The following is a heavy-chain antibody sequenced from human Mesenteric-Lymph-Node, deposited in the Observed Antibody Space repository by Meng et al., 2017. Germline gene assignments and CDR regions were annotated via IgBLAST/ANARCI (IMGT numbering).Heavy chain of an antibody. CDR3: ASGPGSPSYY. D-gene: IGHD6-19*01. Sequence: EVHLLEFGGGLVQPGGSLRLSCAASGFTFSTDAMTWVRQAPGKGLEWVSTITGSVDTTFYADSVKGRFTISRDNSKNTLYLHMNSLRAEDTAVFYCASGPGSPSYYWGHGTLVTVSS. CDR1: GFTFSTDA. V-gene: IGHV3-23*01. J-gene: IGHJ4*01. CDR2: ITGSVDTT.